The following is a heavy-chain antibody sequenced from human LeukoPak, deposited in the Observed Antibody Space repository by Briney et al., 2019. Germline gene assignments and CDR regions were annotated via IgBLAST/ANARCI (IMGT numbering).Heavy chain of an antibody. CDR1: VYSINSGYY. V-gene: IGHV4-38-2*02. D-gene: IGHD6-13*01. Sequence: SETLALTCTVSVYSINSGYYWGWIRQPPGKGLEWIGSIYHSGSTFYNPSLKSRVTISVDTSRNQFSLKLTSVTAADTAVYYCARGEAEAGLDCWGQGTLVTVSS. CDR3: ARGEAEAGLDC. J-gene: IGHJ4*02. CDR2: IYHSGST.